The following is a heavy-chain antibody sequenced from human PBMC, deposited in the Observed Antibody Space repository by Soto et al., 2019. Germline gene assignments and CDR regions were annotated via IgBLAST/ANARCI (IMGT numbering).Heavy chain of an antibody. CDR2: ISGSGGST. Sequence: EVQLLESGGGLVQPGGSLRLSCAASGVTFSSYAMSWVRQAPGKGLEWVSAISGSGGSTYYADSVKGRFTISRDNSKNTLYLQMNSRRAEDTAVYYCAKVGGARVVPAAIRSVEFDYWGQGTLVTVSS. CDR1: GVTFSSYA. J-gene: IGHJ4*02. D-gene: IGHD2-2*01. CDR3: AKVGGARVVPAAIRSVEFDY. V-gene: IGHV3-23*01.